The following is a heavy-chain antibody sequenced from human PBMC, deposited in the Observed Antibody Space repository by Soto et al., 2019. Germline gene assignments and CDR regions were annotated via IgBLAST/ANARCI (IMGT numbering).Heavy chain of an antibody. CDR2: LYSGGTS. Sequence: EVQLVETGGGLIQPGGSLRLSCAASGFSISSNYMTWVRQAPGKGLEWVSLLYSGGTSYYADSVKGRFTISRDNSKNTVLLQTNRLKTEDTAVYYCARGQEVSTIRGVQGFDYWGQGTLVTVSS. V-gene: IGHV3-53*02. D-gene: IGHD3-10*01. CDR1: GFSISSNY. CDR3: ARGQEVSTIRGVQGFDY. J-gene: IGHJ4*02.